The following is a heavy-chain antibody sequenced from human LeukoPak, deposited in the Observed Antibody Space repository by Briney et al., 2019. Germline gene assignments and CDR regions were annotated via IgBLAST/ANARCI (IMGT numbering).Heavy chain of an antibody. Sequence: ASVKVSCKASGGTFSSYAISWVRQAPGQGLEWMGIINPSGGSTSYAQKFQGRVTMSRDTSTSTVYMELSSLRSEDTAVYYCARDGTGGISDYWGQGTLVTVSS. V-gene: IGHV1-46*01. D-gene: IGHD4-23*01. J-gene: IGHJ4*02. CDR2: INPSGGST. CDR1: GGTFSSYA. CDR3: ARDGTGGISDY.